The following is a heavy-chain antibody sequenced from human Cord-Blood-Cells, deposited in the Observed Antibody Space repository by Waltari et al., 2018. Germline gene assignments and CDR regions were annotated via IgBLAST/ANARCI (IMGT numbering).Heavy chain of an antibody. D-gene: IGHD6-6*01. CDR2: INHSGST. J-gene: IGHJ4*02. CDR3: VRRSYYFDY. V-gene: IGHV4-34*01. CDR1: GGSFSGYY. Sequence: QVQLQQWGAGLLKPSETLSLTCAVYGGSFSGYYWSWVRQPAGKGLEWLGEINHSGSTNYSPSLKRLFTISVDTSKNQFSLKLSSVTAADTAVYYCVRRSYYFDYWGQGTLVTVSS.